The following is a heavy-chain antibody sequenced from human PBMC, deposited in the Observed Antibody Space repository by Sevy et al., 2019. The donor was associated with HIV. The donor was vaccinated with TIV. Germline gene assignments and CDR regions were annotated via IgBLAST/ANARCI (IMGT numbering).Heavy chain of an antibody. V-gene: IGHV3-11*01. Sequence: GGSLRLSCVGSGFRFSGYYMNWIRQAPGKGLEWVSYISGTGNTKYYTDSVKGRFTISRDNAKNSLYLEMNSLRVDDRAGYYCARDPTYEDFWAGYYTGWFDPWGQGTLVTVSS. CDR2: ISGTGNTK. J-gene: IGHJ5*02. CDR1: GFRFSGYY. CDR3: ARDPTYEDFWAGYYTGWFDP. D-gene: IGHD3-3*01.